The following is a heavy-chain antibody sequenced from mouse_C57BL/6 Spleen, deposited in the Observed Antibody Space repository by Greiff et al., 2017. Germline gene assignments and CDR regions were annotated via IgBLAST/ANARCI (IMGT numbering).Heavy chain of an antibody. CDR2: IHPNSGST. CDR1: GYTFTSYW. CDR3: TSYDGYYNY. J-gene: IGHJ2*01. D-gene: IGHD2-3*01. Sequence: VKLKQPGAELVKPGASVKLSCKASGYTFTSYWMHWVKQRPGQGLEWIGMIHPNSGSTNYNEKFKSKATLTVDKSSSTAYMQLSSLTSEDSAVYYCTSYDGYYNYWGQGTTLTVSS. V-gene: IGHV1-64*01.